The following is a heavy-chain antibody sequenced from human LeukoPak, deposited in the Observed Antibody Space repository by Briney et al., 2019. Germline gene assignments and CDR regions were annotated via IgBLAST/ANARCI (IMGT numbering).Heavy chain of an antibody. CDR3: AKGVEFLGGYYLDY. V-gene: IGHV3-23*01. CDR2: ISGSGGST. CDR1: GFTLSSYA. Sequence: GGSRRLSCAASGFTLSSYAMSWVRQAPGKGLEWVSAISGSGGSTYYADSVKGRFTISRDNSKNTLYLQMNSLRAEDTAVYYCAKGVEFLGGYYLDYWGQGTLVTVSS. J-gene: IGHJ4*02. D-gene: IGHD3-22*01.